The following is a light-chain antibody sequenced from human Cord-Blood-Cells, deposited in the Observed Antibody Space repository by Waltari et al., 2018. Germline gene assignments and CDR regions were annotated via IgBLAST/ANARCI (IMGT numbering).Light chain of an antibody. V-gene: IGLV4-69*01. CDR1: SGHRSYA. Sequence: QLVLTQSPSASASLGASVNLTCTLSSGHRSYAIAWHQQQPEKGPRYLMKLNSDGSHSKGDGIPDRFSGSSSGAERYLTISSLQSEDEADYYCQTWGTGNWVFGGGTKLTVL. CDR3: QTWGTGNWV. J-gene: IGLJ3*02. CDR2: LNSDGSH.